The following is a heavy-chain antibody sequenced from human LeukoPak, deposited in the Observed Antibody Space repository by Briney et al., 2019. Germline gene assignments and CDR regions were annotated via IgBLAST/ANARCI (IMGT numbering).Heavy chain of an antibody. V-gene: IGHV4-30-2*01. CDR2: IYHTGST. CDR3: ARGSPTEGGYHDY. J-gene: IGHJ4*02. Sequence: SETLSLTCDVSGGSISSGLYSWSWIRQPLGKGLEWIGYIYHTGSTYYNPSLKSRVTISVDTSKNQFSLKLSSVTAADTAVYYCARGSPTEGGYHDYWGQGTLVTVSS. D-gene: IGHD3-22*01. CDR1: GGSISSGLYS.